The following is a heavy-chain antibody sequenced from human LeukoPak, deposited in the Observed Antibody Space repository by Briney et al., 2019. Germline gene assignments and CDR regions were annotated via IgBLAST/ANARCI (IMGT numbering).Heavy chain of an antibody. Sequence: SGGSLRLSCAASGFTFSSYAMSWVRQAPGKGLEWVSAISGSGGSTYYADSVKGRFTISRDNSKNTLYLQMNSLRAEDTAVYYCAKTRPYCSGGSCYSGLYFDYWGQGTLVTVSS. CDR2: ISGSGGST. CDR3: AKTRPYCSGGSCYSGLYFDY. D-gene: IGHD2-15*01. CDR1: GFTFSSYA. J-gene: IGHJ4*02. V-gene: IGHV3-23*01.